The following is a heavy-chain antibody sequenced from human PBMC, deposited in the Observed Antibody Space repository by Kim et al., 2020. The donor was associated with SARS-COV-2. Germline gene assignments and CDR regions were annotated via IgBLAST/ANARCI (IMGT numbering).Heavy chain of an antibody. CDR2: INTNTGNP. CDR3: VRDTRWDDSNGYYNDYFDY. CDR1: GYTFTRYA. V-gene: IGHV7-4-1*01. D-gene: IGHD3-22*01. J-gene: IGHJ4*02. Sequence: ASVKVSCKASGYTFTRYAMNWVRQAPGQGLEWMGWINTNTGNPTYAQGFTGRFVFSVDTSVSTAYLQIGSLKAEDTAVYYCVRDTRWDDSNGYYNDYFDYWGQGTLVTVSS.